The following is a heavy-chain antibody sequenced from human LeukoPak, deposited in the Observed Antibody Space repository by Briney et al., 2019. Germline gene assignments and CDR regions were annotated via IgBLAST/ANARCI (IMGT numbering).Heavy chain of an antibody. CDR3: ARDGTTVTTNYYYYYYMDV. D-gene: IGHD4-17*01. CDR2: INPRGGST. Sequence: ASVKVSCKASGYTFTSYYMHWVRQAPRQGLEGMEIINPRGGSTSYAQKFRGRVTMTRNMSANTVYMELSSLRSEDTAVYYRARDGTTVTTNYYYYYYMDVWGKGTTVTVSS. CDR1: GYTFTSYY. J-gene: IGHJ6*03. V-gene: IGHV1-46*01.